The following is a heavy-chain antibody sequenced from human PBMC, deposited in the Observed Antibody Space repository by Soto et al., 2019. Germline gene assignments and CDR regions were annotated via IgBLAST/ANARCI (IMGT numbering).Heavy chain of an antibody. J-gene: IGHJ6*04. D-gene: IGHD3-22*01. CDR3: PHRSMTVGFPPGRYV. CDR1: GFSLSTSGVG. CDR2: IYWNDDK. V-gene: IGHV2-5*01. Sequence: SGPTLVNPTQTLTLTCTFSGFSLSTSGVGVGWIRQPPGKALEWLALIYWNDDKRYSPSLKSRLTITKDTSKNQVVLTMTKMDSVDTATYSCPHRSMTVGFPPGRYVCGKGPTVTVSS.